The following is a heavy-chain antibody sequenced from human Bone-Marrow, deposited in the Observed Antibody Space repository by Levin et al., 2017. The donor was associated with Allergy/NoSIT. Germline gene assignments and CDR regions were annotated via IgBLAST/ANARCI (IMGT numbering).Heavy chain of an antibody. CDR1: GYTFTDYY. D-gene: IGHD3-22*01. CDR3: ARDPDYYDRAFDI. V-gene: IGHV1-2*02. J-gene: IGHJ3*02. CDR2: INPNSGGT. Sequence: ASVKVSCKASGYTFTDYYMNWVRQAPGQGLEWMGWINPNSGGTNYAQKFQGRVTMTRDPSISTAYMELTRLRSDDTAVYYCARDPDYYDRAFDIWGQGTMVTVSS.